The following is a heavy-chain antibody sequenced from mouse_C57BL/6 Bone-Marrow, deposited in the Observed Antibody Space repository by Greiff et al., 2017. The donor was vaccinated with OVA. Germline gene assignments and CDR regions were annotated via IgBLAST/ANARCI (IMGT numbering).Heavy chain of an antibody. Sequence: VQLQHPVAYLVKPVASVKLSFNSSVYTFTIYWMHWVKQIPGRGLEWIGRIDPNSVGTKYNEKFKSKATLTVDKPSSTAYMELSSLTSEDSAVYYCERWAMVTTGFYYAMDYWGKGTSVTVSS. D-gene: IGHD2-2*01. CDR3: ERWAMVTTGFYYAMDY. J-gene: IGHJ4*01. CDR1: VYTFTIYW. V-gene: IGHV1-72*01. CDR2: IDPNSVGT.